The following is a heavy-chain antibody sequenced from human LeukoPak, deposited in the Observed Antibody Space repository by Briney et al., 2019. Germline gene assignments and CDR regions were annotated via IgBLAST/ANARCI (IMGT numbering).Heavy chain of an antibody. CDR3: AKVPSLTYFDY. D-gene: IGHD3-9*01. V-gene: IGHV3-23*01. Sequence: ETLSLTCAVYGGSFSGYYWSWVRQAPGKGLEWVSSVDGGGGGTYYADSVKGRFTISRDNSKNTLYLQMNSLRAEDTAVYYCAKVPSLTYFDYWGQGPLVTVSS. CDR2: VDGGGGGT. CDR1: GGSFSGYY. J-gene: IGHJ4*02.